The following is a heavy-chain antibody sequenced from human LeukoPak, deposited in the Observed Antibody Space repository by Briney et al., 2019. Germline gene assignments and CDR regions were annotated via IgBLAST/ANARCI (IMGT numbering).Heavy chain of an antibody. Sequence: GGPLRLSCAASGFTFSSYAMHWVRQAPGKGLEWVAVISYDGSNKYYADSVKGRFTISRDNSKNTLYLQMNSLRAEDTAVYFCASETAAPGTSFYFGMDVWGQGTTVTVSS. D-gene: IGHD6-13*01. CDR2: ISYDGSNK. J-gene: IGHJ6*02. V-gene: IGHV3-30-3*01. CDR3: ASETAAPGTSFYFGMDV. CDR1: GFTFSSYA.